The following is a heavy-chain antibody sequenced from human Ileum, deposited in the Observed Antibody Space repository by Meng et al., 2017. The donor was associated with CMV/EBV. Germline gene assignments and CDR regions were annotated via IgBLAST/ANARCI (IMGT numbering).Heavy chain of an antibody. Sequence: GQLHQSGPGRVKPSQSLSLTCAGDSVSISTESWNGFRQSPSRGLEWLGRTWYGSKWYYEYAVSVKSRITIIPDTSQNQISLQLNSVTPDDTAVYYCTYGWPLKYWGQGSLVTVSS. CDR1: DSVSISTES. CDR2: TWYGSKWYY. J-gene: IGHJ4*02. CDR3: TYGWPLKY. D-gene: IGHD3-10*01. V-gene: IGHV6-1*01.